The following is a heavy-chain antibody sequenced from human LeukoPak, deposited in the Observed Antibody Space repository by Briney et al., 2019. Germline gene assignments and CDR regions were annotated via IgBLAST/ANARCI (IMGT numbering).Heavy chain of an antibody. CDR2: SNPSDRET. CDR1: GYTFTDYY. CDR3: ARDCSGADGYSGNAFDI. J-gene: IGHJ3*02. V-gene: IGHV1-2*02. D-gene: IGHD2-15*01. Sequence: ASVKVSCKTSGYTFTDYYMQWVRQRPGQGLEWMGLSNPSDRETKSARKSQGRVTMTRDTSISTAYLDLSRLTSADTAIYYCARDCSGADGYSGNAFDIWGQGTMVTVSS.